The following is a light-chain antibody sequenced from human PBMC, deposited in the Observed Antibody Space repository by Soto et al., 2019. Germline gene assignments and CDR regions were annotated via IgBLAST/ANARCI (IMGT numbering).Light chain of an antibody. CDR1: QSVTSNH. CDR2: GVF. J-gene: IGKJ2*01. CDR3: QNYDGPPRT. Sequence: ENVLTQSPGTVSLSPGERATLSCRASQSVTSNHLAWYQKKPGQAPTLLIYGVFNRATGIPDKFSGGGSGRDFTLTTTSLEPKDPAVDFGQNYDGPPRTFGQRSKLESK. V-gene: IGKV3-20*01.